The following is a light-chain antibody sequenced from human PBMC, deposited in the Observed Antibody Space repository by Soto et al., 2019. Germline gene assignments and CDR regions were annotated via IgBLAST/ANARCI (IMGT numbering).Light chain of an antibody. V-gene: IGLV1-40*01. CDR1: SSNIGAGYD. CDR2: GNS. CDR3: QSYDSSLSGSWV. J-gene: IGLJ3*02. Sequence: QLVLPQPPSVSGAPGQRVTISCTGSSSNIGAGYDVHWYQQLPGTAPKLLIYGNSNRPSGVPDRFSGSKSGTSASLAITGFQAEDEADYYCQSYDSSLSGSWVFGGGTKVTVL.